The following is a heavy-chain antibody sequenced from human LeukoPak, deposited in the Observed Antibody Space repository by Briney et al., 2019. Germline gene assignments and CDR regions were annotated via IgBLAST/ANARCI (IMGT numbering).Heavy chain of an antibody. V-gene: IGHV3-48*04. CDR1: GFTFSSYS. Sequence: PGGSLRLSCAASGFTFSSYSMNWVRQAPGKGLEWVSYISGSSSTIFYSDAVKGRFTISRDNAKNSLYLQMNSLRAEDTAVYYCARDRPGGGFPILVDTAMVTGSSSAFDIWGQGTMVTVSS. J-gene: IGHJ3*02. CDR3: ARDRPGGGFPILVDTAMVTGSSSAFDI. D-gene: IGHD5-18*01. CDR2: ISGSSSTI.